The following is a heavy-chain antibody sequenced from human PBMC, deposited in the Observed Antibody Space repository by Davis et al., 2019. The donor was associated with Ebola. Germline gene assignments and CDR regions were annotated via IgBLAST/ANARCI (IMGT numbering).Heavy chain of an antibody. CDR1: RGTFSSYA. V-gene: IGHV1-69*13. J-gene: IGHJ4*02. CDR3: ARDANDSSGYGGFDY. Sequence: SVKVSCKASRGTFSSYAISWVRQAPGQGLEWMGGIIPIFGTANYAQKSQGRVTITADESTSTAYMELSSLRSEDTAVYYCARDANDSSGYGGFDYWGQGTLVTVSS. CDR2: IIPIFGTA. D-gene: IGHD3-22*01.